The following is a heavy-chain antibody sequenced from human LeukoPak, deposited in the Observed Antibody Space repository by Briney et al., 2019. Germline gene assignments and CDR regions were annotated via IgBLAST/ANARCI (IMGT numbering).Heavy chain of an antibody. CDR1: GGSFSGYY. Sequence: SETLSLTCAVYGGSFSGYYWSWIRQPPGKGLEWIGEINHSGSTNYNPSLKSRVTISVDTSKNQFSLKLSSVTAADTAVYYCARGRISYYYYHYMDVWQRDHGHRLL. J-gene: IGHJ6*03. V-gene: IGHV4-34*01. CDR3: ARGRISYYYYHYMDV. CDR2: INHSGST.